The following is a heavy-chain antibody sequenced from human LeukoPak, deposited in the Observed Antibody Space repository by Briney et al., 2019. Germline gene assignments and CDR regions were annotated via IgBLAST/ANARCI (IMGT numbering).Heavy chain of an antibody. V-gene: IGHV1-18*01. CDR2: ISCYNGDT. CDR3: ARDPSNSSGYHAHFDS. CDR1: GYTFTHHG. Sequence: GASVKVSCKASGYTFTHHGISWVRQAPGQGLERMGWISCYNGDTIYAQNVQGRVTMTTDASTRTVYIELRNLGSDDTAIYYCARDPSNSSGYHAHFDSWGQGTLVTVSS. J-gene: IGHJ4*02. D-gene: IGHD3-22*01.